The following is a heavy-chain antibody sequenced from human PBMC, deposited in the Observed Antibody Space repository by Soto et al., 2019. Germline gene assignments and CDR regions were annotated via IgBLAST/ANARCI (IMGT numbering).Heavy chain of an antibody. CDR1: GDSISSSNW. V-gene: IGHV4-4*02. J-gene: IGHJ4*02. CDR3: ARDLGTGTDF. D-gene: IGHD1-1*01. Sequence: QVQLQESGPGLVKPSGTLSLTCAVSGDSISSSNWWSWVRQAPGKGLEWIGEIYHSGATTYNPSLKSRATISVDPSKYHFSLMLTSVTAADTAVYFCARDLGTGTDFWGRGTLVTVAS. CDR2: IYHSGAT.